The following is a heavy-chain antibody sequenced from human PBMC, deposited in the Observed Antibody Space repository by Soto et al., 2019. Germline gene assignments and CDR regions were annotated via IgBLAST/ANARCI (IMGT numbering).Heavy chain of an antibody. CDR3: ARFLGLGYQDAFDI. CDR1: GYTFTSYD. D-gene: IGHD7-27*01. Sequence: ASVKVSCKASGYTFTSYDINWVRQATGQGLEWMGWMNPNSGNTGYAQKFQGRVTMTRNTSISTAYMELSSLRSEDTAVYYCARFLGLGYQDAFDIWGQGTMVTVSS. J-gene: IGHJ3*02. CDR2: MNPNSGNT. V-gene: IGHV1-8*01.